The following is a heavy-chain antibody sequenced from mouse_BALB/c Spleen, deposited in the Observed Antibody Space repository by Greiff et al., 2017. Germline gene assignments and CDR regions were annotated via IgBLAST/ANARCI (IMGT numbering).Heavy chain of an antibody. CDR1: GFTFSNYW. Sequence: EVQLVESGGGLVQPGGSMKLSCVASGFTFSNYWMNWVRQSPEKGLEWVAEIRLKSNNYATHYAESVKGRFTISRDDSKSSVYLQMNNLRAEDTGIYYCTRNGYNYFDYWGQGTTLTVSS. D-gene: IGHD1-2*01. CDR3: TRNGYNYFDY. J-gene: IGHJ2*01. V-gene: IGHV6-6*02. CDR2: IRLKSNNYAT.